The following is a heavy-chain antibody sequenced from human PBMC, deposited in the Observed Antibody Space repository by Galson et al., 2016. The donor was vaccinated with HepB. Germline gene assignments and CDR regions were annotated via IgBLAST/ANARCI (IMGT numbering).Heavy chain of an antibody. D-gene: IGHD3-10*01. Sequence: SETLSLTCVVSGDSISTYNRWSWVRQPPGKGLEWLADIFQSGTTNSNPSLKSRLTISSDKSRNQLSLNLTSVTAADTAVYYCTTPGLRGVFFQHWGQGALVTVAS. CDR2: IFQSGTT. CDR3: TTPGLRGVFFQH. J-gene: IGHJ1*01. V-gene: IGHV4/OR15-8*01. CDR1: GDSISTYNR.